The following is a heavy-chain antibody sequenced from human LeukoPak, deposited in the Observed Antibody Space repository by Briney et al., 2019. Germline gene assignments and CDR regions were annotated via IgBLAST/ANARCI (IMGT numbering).Heavy chain of an antibody. CDR1: GFTFSSYA. Sequence: GGSLRLSCAASGFTFSSYAMSWVRQAPGKGLEWVSAISGSISGSGGNTYYADSVKGRFTISRDNSKSTLYLQMNSLRAEDTAVYYCANPARYYDNTGYSYWGQGTLVTVSS. J-gene: IGHJ4*02. CDR3: ANPARYYDNTGYSY. D-gene: IGHD3-22*01. CDR2: ISGSGGNT. V-gene: IGHV3-23*01.